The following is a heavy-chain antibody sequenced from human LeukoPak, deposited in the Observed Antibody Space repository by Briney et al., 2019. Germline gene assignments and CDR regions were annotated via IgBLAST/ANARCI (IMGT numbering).Heavy chain of an antibody. CDR2: IIPIFGTA. CDR3: ARDPDYENWFDP. V-gene: IGHV1-69*13. D-gene: IGHD3-16*01. J-gene: IGHJ5*02. Sequence: ASVKVSCKASRGTLSSYAISWVRQAPGQGLEWMGGIIPIFGTANYAQKFQGRVTITADESTSTAYMELSSLRSEDTAVYYCARDPDYENWFDPWGQGTLVTVSS. CDR1: RGTLSSYA.